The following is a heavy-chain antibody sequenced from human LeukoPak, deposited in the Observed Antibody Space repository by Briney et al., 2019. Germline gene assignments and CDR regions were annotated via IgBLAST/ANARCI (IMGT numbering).Heavy chain of an antibody. Sequence: GGSLRLSCAASGFTFSSHGMSWVRQAPGKGLEWVANIKEDGSEIHYVDSVKGRFTISRDNAENSLYLQMDSLRAEDTAVYYCAKDSGSRPLNYYYYYYMDVWGKGTTVTISS. D-gene: IGHD1-26*01. J-gene: IGHJ6*03. CDR2: IKEDGSEI. CDR3: AKDSGSRPLNYYYYYYMDV. CDR1: GFTFSSHG. V-gene: IGHV3-7*04.